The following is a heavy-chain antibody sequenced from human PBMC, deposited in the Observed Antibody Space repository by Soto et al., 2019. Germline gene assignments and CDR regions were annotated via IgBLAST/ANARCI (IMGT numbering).Heavy chain of an antibody. Sequence: EVQLVESGGGLVQPGGSLRLSCAASGFTFSSYWMHWVRQAPGKGLVWVSRINSDGSSTSYADSVKGRFTNSRDNAKNTLYRQMNSLRAEDTAVYYCARDRGWFGEVPFDYWGQGTLVTVSS. V-gene: IGHV3-74*01. CDR1: GFTFSSYW. CDR2: INSDGSST. CDR3: ARDRGWFGEVPFDY. J-gene: IGHJ4*02. D-gene: IGHD3-10*01.